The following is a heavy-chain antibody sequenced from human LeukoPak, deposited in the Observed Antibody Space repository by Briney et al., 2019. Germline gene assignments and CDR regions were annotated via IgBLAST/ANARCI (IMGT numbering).Heavy chain of an antibody. J-gene: IGHJ3*02. V-gene: IGHV4-59*01. CDR3: ARVDDSSGYPTAHDAFDI. CDR1: GGSISSYY. CDR2: IYYSGSA. Sequence: SETLSLTCTVSGGSISSYYWSWIRQPPGKGLEGMGYIYYSGSANYNPSLKSRVTISVDTSKNQFSLKLSSMTAADTAVYYCARVDDSSGYPTAHDAFDIWGQGEMGTVSS. D-gene: IGHD3-22*01.